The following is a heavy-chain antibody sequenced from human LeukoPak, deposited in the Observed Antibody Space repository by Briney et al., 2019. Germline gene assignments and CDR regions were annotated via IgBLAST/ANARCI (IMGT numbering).Heavy chain of an antibody. D-gene: IGHD2-2*01. CDR1: GFTFSNFP. Sequence: PGGSLRLSCAASGFTFSNFPMYWVRQAPGKGLEWVASISYDGSVKYYVDSVKGRFTISRDNSKNTLYLQMIRLGSDDTSVYFCARNSASISYFLGDAFDVWGQGTMVTVSS. CDR2: ISYDGSVK. J-gene: IGHJ3*01. CDR3: ARNSASISYFLGDAFDV. V-gene: IGHV3-30*04.